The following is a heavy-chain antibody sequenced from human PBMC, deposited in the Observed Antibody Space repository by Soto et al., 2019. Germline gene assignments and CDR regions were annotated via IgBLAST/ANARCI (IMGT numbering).Heavy chain of an antibody. CDR2: IYYRGST. J-gene: IGHJ6*02. D-gene: IGHD6-19*01. CDR3: ARGIEGWYQGRYYYGMDV. Sequence: QVQLQESGPGLVKPSETLSLTCTVSGASVSSGSYSWSWIRQPPGKGLEWIGYIYYRGSTNYNPSLKSRVNISVDTSKNQFSLKLSSVTAADTAVYYCARGIEGWYQGRYYYGMDVWGQGTTVTVSS. V-gene: IGHV4-61*01. CDR1: GASVSSGSYS.